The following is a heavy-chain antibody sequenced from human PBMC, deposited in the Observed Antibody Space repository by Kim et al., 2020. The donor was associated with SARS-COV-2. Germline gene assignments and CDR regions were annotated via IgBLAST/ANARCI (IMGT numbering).Heavy chain of an antibody. Sequence: SETLSLTCTVSGGSISSGGYYWSWIRQHPGKGLEWIGYIYYSGSTYYNPSLKSRVTISVDTSKNQFSLKLSSVTAADTAVYYCARVTLIPGRRDYWGQGTLVTVSS. CDR3: ARVTLIPGRRDY. CDR1: GGSISSGGYY. D-gene: IGHD3-10*01. CDR2: IYYSGST. V-gene: IGHV4-31*03. J-gene: IGHJ4*02.